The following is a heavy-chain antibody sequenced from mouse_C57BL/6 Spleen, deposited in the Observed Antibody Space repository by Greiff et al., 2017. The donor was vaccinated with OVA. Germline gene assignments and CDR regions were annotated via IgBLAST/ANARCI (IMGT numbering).Heavy chain of an antibody. CDR3: ARGGDCFDY. CDR1: GFTFSSYA. V-gene: IGHV5-4*01. Sequence: EVQLVESGGGLVKPGGSLKLSCAASGFTFSSYAMSWVRQTPEKRLEWVATISDGGSYTYYPDNVKGRVTISRDNAKNNLYLQMSHLKSEDTAMYYCARGGDCFDYWGQGTTLTVSS. J-gene: IGHJ2*01. CDR2: ISDGGSYT.